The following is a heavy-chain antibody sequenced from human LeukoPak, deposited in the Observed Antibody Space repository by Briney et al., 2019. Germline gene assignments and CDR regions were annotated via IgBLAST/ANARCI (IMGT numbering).Heavy chain of an antibody. D-gene: IGHD2-21*02. Sequence: GGSLRLSCAASGFTFSSYAMSWVRQAPGKGLEWVSVISGSGGSTYYADSVKGRFTISRYNSKNTLYLQMNSLRAEDTAVYYCAKTPLLLCGGDCYLDYWGQGTLVTVSS. V-gene: IGHV3-23*01. CDR2: ISGSGGST. CDR1: GFTFSSYA. J-gene: IGHJ4*02. CDR3: AKTPLLLCGGDCYLDY.